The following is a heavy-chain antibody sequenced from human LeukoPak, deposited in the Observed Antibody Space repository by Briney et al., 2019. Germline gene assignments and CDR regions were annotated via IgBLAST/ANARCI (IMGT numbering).Heavy chain of an antibody. V-gene: IGHV3-23*01. CDR3: ARPRDDSSGSYPDDAFDI. D-gene: IGHD3-22*01. CDR2: IRASGNT. Sequence: PGGSLRLSCAASGVTLTNYALSCVRLAPGKGLEWVSNIRASGNTYYADSVKGRFTISRDNSKNTLSLQMNSLRAGDTAIYFCARPRDDSSGSYPDDAFDIWGQGTMVTVSS. CDR1: GVTLTNYA. J-gene: IGHJ3*02.